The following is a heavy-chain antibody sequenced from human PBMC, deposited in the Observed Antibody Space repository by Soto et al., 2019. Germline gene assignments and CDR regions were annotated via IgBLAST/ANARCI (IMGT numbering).Heavy chain of an antibody. V-gene: IGHV1-3*01. CDR2: INAGNGNT. Sequence: QVQLVQSGAEVKKPGASVKVSCKASGYTFTSYAMHWVRQAPGQRLEWMGWINAGNGNTKYSQKFQGXVTITRDTSASTAYMELSSLRSEDTAVYYCARVVGIAVDDYWGQGTLVTVSS. CDR3: ARVVGIAVDDY. J-gene: IGHJ4*02. CDR1: GYTFTSYA. D-gene: IGHD6-19*01.